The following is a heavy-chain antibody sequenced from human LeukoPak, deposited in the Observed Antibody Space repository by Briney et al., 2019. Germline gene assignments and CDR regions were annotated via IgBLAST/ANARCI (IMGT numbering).Heavy chain of an antibody. CDR1: GFIFSNYH. J-gene: IGHJ4*02. D-gene: IGHD6-13*01. Sequence: GGSLRLSCAASGFIFSNYHMNWVRQAPGKGLECISYVTNSGTSTSYADSVKGRFTISRDNAKNSLYLQMNSLRAEDTAVYYCASVRGSWDYWGQGTLVTVSS. CDR3: ASVRGSWDY. CDR2: VTNSGTST. V-gene: IGHV3-48*04.